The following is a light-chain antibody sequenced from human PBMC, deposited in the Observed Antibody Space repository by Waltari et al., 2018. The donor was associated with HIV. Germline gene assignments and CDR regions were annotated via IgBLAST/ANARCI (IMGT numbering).Light chain of an antibody. CDR1: QSIRTN. V-gene: IGKV3D-15*01. CDR2: GAS. J-gene: IGKJ4*01. CDR3: QQYHNWPIT. Sequence: ILMTQSPVTLSVSPGERATLSFWASQSIRTNLAWYEQKPGQTPRLLIYGASTRATGTPDRFSGSGYGTEFTLTISSLQSEDLAFYYCQQYHNWPITFGGGTKVEIK.